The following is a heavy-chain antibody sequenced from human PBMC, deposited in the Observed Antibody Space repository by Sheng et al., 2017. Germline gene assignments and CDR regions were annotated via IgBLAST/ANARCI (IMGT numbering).Heavy chain of an antibody. Sequence: QVQLQQWGAGLLKPSETLSLTCAVYGGSFSGYYWSWIRQPPGKGLEWIGEINHSGSTNYNPSLKSRVTISVDTSKNQFSLKLSSVTAADTAVYYCARGVIWTTVTTDHVGVDYWGQGTLVTVSS. CDR2: INHSGST. D-gene: IGHD4-17*01. J-gene: IGHJ4*02. V-gene: IGHV4-34*01. CDR1: GGSFSGYY. CDR3: ARGVIWTTVTTDHVGVDY.